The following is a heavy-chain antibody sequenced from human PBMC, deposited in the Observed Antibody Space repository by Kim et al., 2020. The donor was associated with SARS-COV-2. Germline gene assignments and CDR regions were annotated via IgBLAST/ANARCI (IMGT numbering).Heavy chain of an antibody. V-gene: IGHV3-30*03. J-gene: IGHJ6*02. Sequence: RVTISRDNSKNTLYLQMNSMRAEDTAVYYCAGGIASYSSGWIYYYYGMDVWGQGTTVTVSS. D-gene: IGHD6-19*01. CDR3: AGGIASYSSGWIYYYYGMDV.